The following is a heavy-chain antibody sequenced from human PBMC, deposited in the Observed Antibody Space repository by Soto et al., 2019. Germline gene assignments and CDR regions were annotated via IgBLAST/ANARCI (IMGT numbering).Heavy chain of an antibody. CDR3: ARGAGGGGY. CDR1: GFTVSNNY. CDR2: IYSGGYT. J-gene: IGHJ4*02. Sequence: EVQLVESGGGLIQPGGSLRLSCAVSGFTVSNNYMSWVRQAPGKGLEGVSVIYSGGYTAYGDSVKGRFTISRDNSKNTPFPQMNTVGAACAAVFSWARGAGGGGYWGQGTLVTVSS. D-gene: IGHD3-10*01. V-gene: IGHV3-53*01.